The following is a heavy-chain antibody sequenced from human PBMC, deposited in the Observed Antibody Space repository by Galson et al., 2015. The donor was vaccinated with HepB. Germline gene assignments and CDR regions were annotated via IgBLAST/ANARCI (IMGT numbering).Heavy chain of an antibody. CDR2: ISGSGTNI. D-gene: IGHD6-19*01. CDR3: ARGGPMAGKFDF. CDR1: GLAFSANA. J-gene: IGHJ4*02. Sequence: SLRLSCAVSGLAFSANAMSWVRQAPGKGLEWVSSISGSGTNIYYTDSLKGQFTISRDNSENTLFLQMNSLRAEDTAIYYCARGGPMAGKFDFWGQGTLVTVSS. V-gene: IGHV3-23*01.